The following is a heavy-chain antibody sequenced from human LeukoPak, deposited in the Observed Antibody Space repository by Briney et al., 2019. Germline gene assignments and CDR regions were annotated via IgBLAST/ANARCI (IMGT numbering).Heavy chain of an antibody. Sequence: SETLSLTCTVSGGSISSYYWSWIRQPPGKGLEWIGHIYYSGSTNYNPSLKSRVTISVDTSKNQFSLKLSSVTAADTAVYYCARVYDSSGYYFDYWGQGTLVTVSS. CDR2: IYYSGST. D-gene: IGHD3-22*01. V-gene: IGHV4-59*01. J-gene: IGHJ4*02. CDR3: ARVYDSSGYYFDY. CDR1: GGSISSYY.